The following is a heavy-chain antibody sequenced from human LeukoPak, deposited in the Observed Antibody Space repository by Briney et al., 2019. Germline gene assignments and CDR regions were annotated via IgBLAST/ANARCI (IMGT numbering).Heavy chain of an antibody. CDR2: ISYDGSNK. CDR1: GFTFSGYA. CDR3: ARDPGIVGAHFDY. D-gene: IGHD1-26*01. V-gene: IGHV3-30*04. Sequence: GGSLRLSCAASGFTFSGYAMHWVRQAPGKGLEWVAVISYDGSNKYYADSVKGRFTISRDNSKNTLYLQMNSLRAEDTAVYYCARDPGIVGAHFDYWGQGTLVTVSS. J-gene: IGHJ4*02.